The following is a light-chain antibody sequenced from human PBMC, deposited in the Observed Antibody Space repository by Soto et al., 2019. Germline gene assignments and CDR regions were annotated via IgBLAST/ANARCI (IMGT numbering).Light chain of an antibody. Sequence: ALTQPASVSGSPGQSITISCTGTSSDVGGYNYVSWYQQHPGKAPKLMIYDVSNRPSGVSNRFSGSKSGNTASLTISGLQAEDEADYYCSSYTSSSTLAVFGGGTKLTVL. CDR1: SSDVGGYNY. V-gene: IGLV2-14*01. CDR3: SSYTSSSTLAV. CDR2: DVS. J-gene: IGLJ2*01.